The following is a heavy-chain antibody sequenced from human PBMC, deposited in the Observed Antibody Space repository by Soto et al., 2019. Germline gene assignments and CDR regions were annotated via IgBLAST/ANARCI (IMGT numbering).Heavy chain of an antibody. V-gene: IGHV3-48*02. CDR1: GFTFRSYS. CDR3: ARVIIVPGGESFEM. J-gene: IGHJ3*02. Sequence: GGSLRLSCAASGFTFRSYSMNWVRQAPGKGLEWISYISSSSSTISYGDSVKGRFAISRDNARNSLSLQMNSLRDEDTAAYYCARVIIVPGGESFEMGDQGTMVTVSS. D-gene: IGHD2-2*01. CDR2: ISSSSSTI.